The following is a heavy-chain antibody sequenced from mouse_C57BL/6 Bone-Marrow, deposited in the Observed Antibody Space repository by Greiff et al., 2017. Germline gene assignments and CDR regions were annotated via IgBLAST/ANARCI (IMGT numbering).Heavy chain of an antibody. J-gene: IGHJ3*01. V-gene: IGHV1-81*01. Sequence: VKLLESGAELARPGASVKLSCKASGYTFTSYGISWVKQRTGQGLEWIGEIYPRSGNTYYNEQFKGKATLTADKSSSTAYMELRSLTSEDSAVYFCASPGIYYYGSSPAYWGQGTLVTVSA. CDR2: IYPRSGNT. CDR1: GYTFTSYG. D-gene: IGHD1-1*01. CDR3: ASPGIYYYGSSPAY.